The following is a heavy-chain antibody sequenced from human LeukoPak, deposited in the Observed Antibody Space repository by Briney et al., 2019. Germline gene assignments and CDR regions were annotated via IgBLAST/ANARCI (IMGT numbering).Heavy chain of an antibody. CDR2: INHSGGT. CDR1: GGSISSGGYS. V-gene: IGHV4-39*07. D-gene: IGHD2-2*02. J-gene: IGHJ6*03. Sequence: SETLSLTCAVSGGSISSGGYSWGWIRQPPGKGLEWIGEINHSGGTNYNPSLKSRVTISVATSKNQFSLKVTSLTAADTAVYYCARVGYHLLYAYYYYYLDVWGKGTTVTVSS. CDR3: ARVGYHLLYAYYYYYLDV.